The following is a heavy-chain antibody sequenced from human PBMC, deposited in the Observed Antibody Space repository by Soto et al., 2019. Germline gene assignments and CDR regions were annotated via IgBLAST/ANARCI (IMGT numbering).Heavy chain of an antibody. Sequence: QVQLVQSGAEVKKPGASVKVSCKASGYTFTSYYMHWVRQAPGQGLEWMGIINPSGGSTSYAQKCQGKVPITMDTSTSTVYMELSSLRSEYTAVYYCARDLSGSIALNWSDPWGQRTLVTVSS. D-gene: IGHD3-22*01. J-gene: IGHJ5*02. CDR2: INPSGGST. V-gene: IGHV1-46*01. CDR1: GYTFTSYY. CDR3: ARDLSGSIALNWSDP.